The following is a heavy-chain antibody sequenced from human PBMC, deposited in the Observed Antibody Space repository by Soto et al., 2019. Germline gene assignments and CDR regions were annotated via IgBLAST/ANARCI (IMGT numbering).Heavy chain of an antibody. D-gene: IGHD3-10*01. J-gene: IGHJ4*02. Sequence: GGSLRLSCASSGFTFSTYTMNWVRQAPGKGLEWVGRIKSKTDGGTTDYAAPVKGRFTISRDDSKNTLYLQMNSLKTEDTAVYYCTTDEEFRPDYWGQGTLVTVSS. CDR1: GFTFSTYT. V-gene: IGHV3-15*01. CDR3: TTDEEFRPDY. CDR2: IKSKTDGGTT.